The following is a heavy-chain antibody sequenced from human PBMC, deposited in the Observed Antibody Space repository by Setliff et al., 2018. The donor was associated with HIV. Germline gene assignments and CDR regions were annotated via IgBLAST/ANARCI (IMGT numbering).Heavy chain of an antibody. CDR3: AGVASYFGGGGYYYMPRWYFDL. CDR2: FYHSGSS. Sequence: SETLSLTCTVSGYSISSGYYWGLIRQPPGKGLEWIASFYHSGSSYYTASLKSRVTISIDTSTDQFSLKLSSVTAADTAVYYCAGVASYFGGGGYYYMPRWYFDLWGQGTLVTVSS. CDR1: GYSISSGYY. V-gene: IGHV4-38-2*02. J-gene: IGHJ2*01. D-gene: IGHD3-22*01.